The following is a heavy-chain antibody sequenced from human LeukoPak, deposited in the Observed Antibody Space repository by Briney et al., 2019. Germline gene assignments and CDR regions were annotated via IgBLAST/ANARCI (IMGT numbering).Heavy chain of an antibody. V-gene: IGHV3-7*03. D-gene: IGHD3-10*01. CDR2: IKQDGSEK. Sequence: GGSLTLSCAASGFTLSNYWMNWVRQAPGKGLEWVANIKQDGSEKYYVDSVRGRFTISRDNAKNSLYLQMNSLRAEDTAVYYCARPYYYGSGIDYWGQGTLVTVSS. CDR3: ARPYYYGSGIDY. J-gene: IGHJ4*02. CDR1: GFTLSNYW.